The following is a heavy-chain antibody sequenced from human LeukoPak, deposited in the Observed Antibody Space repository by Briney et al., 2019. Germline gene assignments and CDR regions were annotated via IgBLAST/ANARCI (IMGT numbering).Heavy chain of an antibody. V-gene: IGHV4-59*08. D-gene: IGHD3-3*01. CDR1: GGSISSYY. CDR2: FHYSGST. CDR3: ARLLSYYDFWSGYSETAFDP. J-gene: IGHJ5*02. Sequence: ASETLSLTCAVSGGSISSYYWSWIRQPPVKGLEWIGYFHYSGSTNYNPSLKSRVTISVDTSKNQFSLKLSSVTAADTAVYYCARLLSYYDFWSGYSETAFDPWGQGTLVTVSS.